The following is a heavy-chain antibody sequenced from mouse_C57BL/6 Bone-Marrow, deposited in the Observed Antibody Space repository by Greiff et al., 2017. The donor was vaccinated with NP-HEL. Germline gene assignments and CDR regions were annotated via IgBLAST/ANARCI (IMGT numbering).Heavy chain of an antibody. V-gene: IGHV1-5*01. D-gene: IGHD1-1*01. J-gene: IGHJ4*01. CDR1: GYTFTSYW. CDR2: IYPGNSDT. Sequence: VQLQQSGTVLARPGASVKMSCKTSGYTFTSYWMHWVKQRPGQGLEWIGAIYPGNSDTSYNQKFKGKAKLTAVTSASTAYMELSSLTNEDSAVYYCTNSRITTVVEAMDYWGQGTSVTVSS. CDR3: TNSRITTVVEAMDY.